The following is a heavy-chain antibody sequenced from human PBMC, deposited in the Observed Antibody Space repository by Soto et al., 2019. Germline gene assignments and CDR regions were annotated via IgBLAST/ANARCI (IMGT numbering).Heavy chain of an antibody. D-gene: IGHD6-13*01. J-gene: IGHJ5*02. Sequence: QVQLVQSGTEVKKPGASVKVSCKTSGYTFINFGIGWVRQAPGQGLEWMGWISPFNGHTHYAQKFQGRVSLTTDTPTSTASLELRSLTYDDTAVYYCAREPPRATAGLNYFDPWGQGTLVTVSS. V-gene: IGHV1-18*01. CDR2: ISPFNGHT. CDR1: GYTFINFG. CDR3: AREPPRATAGLNYFDP.